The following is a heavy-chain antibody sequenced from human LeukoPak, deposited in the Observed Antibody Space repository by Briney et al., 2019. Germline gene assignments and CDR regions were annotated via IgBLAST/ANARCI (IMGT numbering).Heavy chain of an antibody. V-gene: IGHV3-30*18. CDR3: AKCVGAYCGGDGSHFDY. D-gene: IGHD2-21*02. CDR1: GFTFSSYG. J-gene: IGHJ4*02. CDR2: ISYDGSNK. Sequence: PGRSLRLSCAASGFTFSSYGMHWVRQAPGKGLEWVAVISYDGSNKYYADSVKGRFTISRDNSKNTLYLQMNSLRAEDTAVYYCAKCVGAYCGGDGSHFDYWGQGTLVTVSS.